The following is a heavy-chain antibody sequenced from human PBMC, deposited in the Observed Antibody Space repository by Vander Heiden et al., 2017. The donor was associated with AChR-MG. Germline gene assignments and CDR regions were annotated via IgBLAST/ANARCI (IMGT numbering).Heavy chain of an antibody. CDR3: ARHSVAWRGGVRRRYAYSGMDV. Sequence: HVQPPWSCPGLVKPSDTLSLTCLVPRRPTSNLHWTWFRQPPAQRLQWVGPIYDKGTTNDNPSLKGRVTISIDTSKNHFSLKLSSVTAADTAVYYCARHSVAWRGGVRRRYAYSGMDVWGQGTTVTVSS. V-gene: IGHV4-59*07. CDR2: IYDKGTT. CDR1: RRPTSNLH. D-gene: IGHD3-16*01. J-gene: IGHJ6*02.